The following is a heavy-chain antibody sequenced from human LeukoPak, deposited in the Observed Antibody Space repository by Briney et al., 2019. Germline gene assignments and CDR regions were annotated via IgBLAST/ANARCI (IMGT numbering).Heavy chain of an antibody. V-gene: IGHV3-7*03. Sequence: RGSLRLSCAASGFTFSSYWMSWVRQAPGKGLEWVANIKQDGSEKYYVDSVKGRFTISRDNAKNSLYLQMNSLRAEDTALYYCAKDSIIGGGWDIAFDIWGQGTMVTVSS. CDR2: IKQDGSEK. CDR3: AKDSIIGGGWDIAFDI. J-gene: IGHJ3*02. D-gene: IGHD6-19*01. CDR1: GFTFSSYW.